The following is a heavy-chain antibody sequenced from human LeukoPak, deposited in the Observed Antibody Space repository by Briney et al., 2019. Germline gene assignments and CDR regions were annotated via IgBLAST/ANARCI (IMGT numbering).Heavy chain of an antibody. V-gene: IGHV1-2*02. CDR2: INPNSGGT. D-gene: IGHD6-13*01. CDR1: GYTFTGCY. Sequence: ASVKVSCKASGYTFTGCYMHWVRQAPGQGLEWMGWINPNSGGTNYAQKFQGRVTMTRDTSISTAYMELSRLGSDDTAVYYCATELDSSSWADYWGQGTLVTVSS. J-gene: IGHJ4*02. CDR3: ATELDSSSWADY.